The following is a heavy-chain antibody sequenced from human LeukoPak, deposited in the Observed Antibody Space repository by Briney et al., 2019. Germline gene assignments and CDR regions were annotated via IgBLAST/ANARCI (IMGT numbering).Heavy chain of an antibody. D-gene: IGHD4-17*01. J-gene: IGHJ4*02. CDR2: MNPNSGNT. Sequence: ASVKVSCKASGYTFTGYYMHWVRQAPGQGLEWMGWMNPNSGNTGYAQKFLGRVTMTRNTSISTAYMELSSLRSEDTAVYYCARGESDYGDLVHYWGQGTLVTVSS. CDR3: ARGESDYGDLVHY. CDR1: GYTFTGYY. V-gene: IGHV1-8*02.